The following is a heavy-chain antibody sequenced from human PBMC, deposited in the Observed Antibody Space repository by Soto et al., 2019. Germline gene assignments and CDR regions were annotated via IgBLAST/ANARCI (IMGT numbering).Heavy chain of an antibody. J-gene: IGHJ5*02. CDR2: VYYSGNT. Sequence: QVQLQESGPGLVKPAETLSLTCTVSGGSLSSYYWTWIRQPPGKGLGWIGYVYYSGNTNYNPSLNSRVTISADTSKNQLSLKLGSVTAADTAVYYCAPLPWSDYGGIFDPWGQGTLVTVSS. CDR3: APLPWSDYGGIFDP. V-gene: IGHV4-59*01. CDR1: GGSLSSYY. D-gene: IGHD4-17*01.